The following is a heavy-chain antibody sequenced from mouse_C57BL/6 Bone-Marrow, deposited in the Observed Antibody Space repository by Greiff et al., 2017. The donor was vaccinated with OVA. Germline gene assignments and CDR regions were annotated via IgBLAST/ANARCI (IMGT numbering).Heavy chain of an antibody. CDR1: GYTFTSYW. CDR2: IDPNSGGT. V-gene: IGHV1-72*01. J-gene: IGHJ4*01. Sequence: VQLQQPGAELVKPGASVKLSCKASGYTFTSYWMHWVKQRPGRGLEWIGRIDPNSGGTKYNEKFKSKATLTVDKPSSTAYMQLSSLTSEDSAVYYGARLCSSPYYYAMDYWGQGTSVTVSS. CDR3: ARLCSSPYYYAMDY. D-gene: IGHD1-1*01.